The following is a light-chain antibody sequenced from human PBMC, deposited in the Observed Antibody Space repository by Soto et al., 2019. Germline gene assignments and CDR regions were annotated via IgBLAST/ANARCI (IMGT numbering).Light chain of an antibody. CDR2: GAS. J-gene: IGKJ1*01. V-gene: IGKV3-15*01. CDR3: QQYNNWPRT. CDR1: QSLSSN. Sequence: EILITQSPATLSVSPGEGATLSCRASQSLSSNLAWYQQKHGQAPRLLIYGASTRDTGIPARFSGSGSGTEFTLTISRLQSEDFEVYYCQQYNNWPRTFGQGTKVDIK.